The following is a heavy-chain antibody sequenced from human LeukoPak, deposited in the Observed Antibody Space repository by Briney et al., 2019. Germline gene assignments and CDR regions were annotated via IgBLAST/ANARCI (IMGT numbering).Heavy chain of an antibody. Sequence: GGSLRLSCAASGFIVSGDFMSWVRQAPGKGLEWVAVISYDGSNKYYADSVKGRFTISRDNSKNTLYLQMNSLRAEDTAVYYCARDYYDSSGYLDYWGQGTLVTVSS. D-gene: IGHD3-22*01. V-gene: IGHV3-30-3*01. CDR3: ARDYYDSSGYLDY. CDR1: GFIVSGDF. CDR2: ISYDGSNK. J-gene: IGHJ4*02.